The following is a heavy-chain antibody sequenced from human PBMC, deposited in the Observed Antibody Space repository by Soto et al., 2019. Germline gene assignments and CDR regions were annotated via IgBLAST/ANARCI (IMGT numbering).Heavy chain of an antibody. D-gene: IGHD6-13*01. Sequence: EVHLLESGGGLVHPGESLRLSCGASGFTFSSCVMTWVRQAPGKGLEWVSCITDSGTGTYYADSVKGRFTISRDNSNNTMYLQMNNLRVEDTGVYYCEKGLINGRWYAEDWGQGTLVTVSS. CDR3: EKGLINGRWYAED. CDR2: ITDSGTGT. CDR1: GFTFSSCV. J-gene: IGHJ4*02. V-gene: IGHV3-23*01.